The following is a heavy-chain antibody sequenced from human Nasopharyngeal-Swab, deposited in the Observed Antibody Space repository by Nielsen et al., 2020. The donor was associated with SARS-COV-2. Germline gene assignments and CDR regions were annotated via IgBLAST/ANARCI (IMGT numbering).Heavy chain of an antibody. D-gene: IGHD4-17*01. CDR2: ISSSSYT. V-gene: IGHV3-11*05. J-gene: IGHJ4*02. CDR3: ARGGKYGDNDLDY. CDR1: GFTFSDYY. Sequence: LSLTCAASGFTFSDYYMSWIRQAPGKGLEWVSYISSSSYTNYADSVKGRFTISRDNAKNSLYLQMNSLRAEDTAVYYCARGGKYGDNDLDYWGQGTLVTVSS.